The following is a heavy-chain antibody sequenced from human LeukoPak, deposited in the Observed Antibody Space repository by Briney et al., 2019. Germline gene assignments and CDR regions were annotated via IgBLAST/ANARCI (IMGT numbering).Heavy chain of an antibody. V-gene: IGHV1-18*01. J-gene: IGHJ4*02. CDR2: ISAYNGIT. CDR3: ARLVVPAATFDY. Sequence: ASVKVSCKASGYTFTSYGISWVRQAPGQGLEWMGWISAYNGITNCAQKLQGRVSMTTDTSTSTAYMELRSLRSDDTAVYYCARLVVPAATFDYWGQGTLVTVSS. CDR1: GYTFTSYG. D-gene: IGHD2-2*01.